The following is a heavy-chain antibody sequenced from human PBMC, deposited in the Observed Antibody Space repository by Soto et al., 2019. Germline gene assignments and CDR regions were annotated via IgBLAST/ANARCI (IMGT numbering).Heavy chain of an antibody. J-gene: IGHJ4*02. CDR2: ISSSGSTI. CDR1: GFTFSSYE. D-gene: IGHD1-26*01. Sequence: EVQLVESGGGLVQPGGSLRLSCAASGFTFSSYEMNWVRQAPGKGLVWVSYISSSGSTIYYADSVKGRFTISRDNAKNSLYLQMNSLRAEDTAVYYCARVKGGGSYYLGYWGQGTLVTVSS. CDR3: ARVKGGGSYYLGY. V-gene: IGHV3-48*03.